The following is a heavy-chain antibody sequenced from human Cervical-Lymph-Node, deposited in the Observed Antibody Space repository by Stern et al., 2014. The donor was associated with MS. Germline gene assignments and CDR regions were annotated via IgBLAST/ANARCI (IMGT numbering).Heavy chain of an antibody. D-gene: IGHD4-23*01. CDR2: ISIGCSSI. CDR1: GFTFSSYS. V-gene: IGHV3-21*02. Sequence: EVQLVESGGGLVKPGGSLRLSCAASGFTFSSYSMNWVRQAPGKGLEWVASISIGCSSIYYADSLKGRFTISRDNAKNSLYLQMNSLRAEDTAVYYCARGRGGNYRYYFDYWGQGTLVTVSS. J-gene: IGHJ4*02. CDR3: ARGRGGNYRYYFDY.